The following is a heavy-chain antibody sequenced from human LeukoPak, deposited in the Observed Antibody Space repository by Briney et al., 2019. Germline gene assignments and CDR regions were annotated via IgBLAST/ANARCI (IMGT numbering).Heavy chain of an antibody. J-gene: IGHJ3*02. CDR3: ARPQSRQQLVQFRVEGAFDI. CDR1: GYSFTSYW. CDR2: IYPGDSDT. V-gene: IGHV5-51*01. Sequence: GESLKISCKGSGYSFTSYWIGWVRQMPGKGLEWMGIIYPGDSDTRYSPSFQGQVTISADKSISTAYLQWSSLKASDTAMYYCARPQSRQQLVQFRVEGAFDIWGQGTMVTVSS. D-gene: IGHD6-13*01.